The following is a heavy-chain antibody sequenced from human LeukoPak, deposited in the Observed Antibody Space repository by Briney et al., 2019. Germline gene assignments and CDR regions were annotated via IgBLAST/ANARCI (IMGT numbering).Heavy chain of an antibody. V-gene: IGHV1-2*02. CDR3: ASSSWYGGGFFDY. D-gene: IGHD6-13*01. CDR1: GYTFTGYY. Sequence: GASVKVSCKASGYTFTGYYMRWVRQAPGQGLEWMGWINPNSGGTNYAQKFQGRVTMTRDTSISTAYMELSRLRSDDTAVYYCASSSWYGGGFFDYWGQGTLVTVSS. CDR2: INPNSGGT. J-gene: IGHJ4*02.